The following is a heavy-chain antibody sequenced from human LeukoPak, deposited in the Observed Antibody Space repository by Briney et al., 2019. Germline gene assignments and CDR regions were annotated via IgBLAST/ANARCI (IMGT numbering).Heavy chain of an antibody. J-gene: IGHJ4*02. CDR2: INQDGSEK. D-gene: IGHD3-16*01. Sequence: PGGSLRLSCAASGFTFSSYWMSWVRQTPGKGLEWVANINQDGSEKYYVDSVKGRFTISRDSAKNSLYLQMNSLRAEDTAIYYCARSLGIGPHYFDNWGQGTLVTVSS. CDR1: GFTFSSYW. CDR3: ARSLGIGPHYFDN. V-gene: IGHV3-7*02.